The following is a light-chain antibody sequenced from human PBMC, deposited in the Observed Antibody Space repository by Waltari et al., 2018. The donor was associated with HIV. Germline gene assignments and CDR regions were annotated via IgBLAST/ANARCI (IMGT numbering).Light chain of an antibody. Sequence: QTVVTQEPSFSVSPGGTVTLTCGLSSGSVSTSYYPSWYQQTPGQAPRTLIYSTNNRSSGVPDRFSGSILGNKAALTTTGAQADDESDYYCVLYMGSGIWVFGGGTKLTVL. J-gene: IGLJ3*02. CDR2: STN. CDR3: VLYMGSGIWV. CDR1: SGSVSTSYY. V-gene: IGLV8-61*01.